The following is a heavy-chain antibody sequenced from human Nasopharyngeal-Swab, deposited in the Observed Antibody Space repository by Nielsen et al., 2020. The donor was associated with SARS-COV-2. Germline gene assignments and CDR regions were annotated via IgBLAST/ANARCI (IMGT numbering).Heavy chain of an antibody. CDR1: GFTFSSYA. Sequence: GESLKISCAASGFTFSSYAMHWVRQAPGKGLEWVAVISYDGSNKYYADSVKGRFTISRDNSKNTLYLQMNSLRAEDTAVYYCARHDYCESWGQGTLVTVSS. CDR2: ISYDGSNK. CDR3: ARHDYCES. V-gene: IGHV3-30-3*01. J-gene: IGHJ4*02.